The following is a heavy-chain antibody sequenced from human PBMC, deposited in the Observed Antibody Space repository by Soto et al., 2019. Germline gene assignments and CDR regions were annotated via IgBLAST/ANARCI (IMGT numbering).Heavy chain of an antibody. CDR3: ARSPRDYYDSSGYGHWFDP. J-gene: IGHJ5*02. CDR2: IIPIFGTA. Sequence: GASVKVSCKASGGTFSSYAISWVRQAPGQGLAWMGGIIPIFGTANYAQKFQGRVTITADESTSTAYMELSSLRSEDTAVYYCARSPRDYYDSSGYGHWFDPWGQGTRVTSPQ. V-gene: IGHV1-69*13. CDR1: GGTFSSYA. D-gene: IGHD3-22*01.